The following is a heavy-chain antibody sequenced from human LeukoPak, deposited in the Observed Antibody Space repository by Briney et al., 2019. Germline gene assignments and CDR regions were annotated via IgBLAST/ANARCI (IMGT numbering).Heavy chain of an antibody. Sequence: GGSLRLSCAASGFTFSSHWMTWVRQAPGKGLEWVANINQDGSERYYVDSVKGRFTISRDNAKNSLYPQMNSLRAEDTAVYYCARDSEYSSSFAFDIWGQGTMVTVSS. D-gene: IGHD6-13*01. J-gene: IGHJ3*02. V-gene: IGHV3-7*01. CDR1: GFTFSSHW. CDR3: ARDSEYSSSFAFDI. CDR2: INQDGSER.